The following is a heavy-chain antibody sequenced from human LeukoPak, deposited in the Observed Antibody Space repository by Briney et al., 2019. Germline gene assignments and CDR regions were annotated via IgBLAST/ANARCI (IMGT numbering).Heavy chain of an antibody. D-gene: IGHD2/OR15-2a*01. J-gene: IGHJ5*02. V-gene: IGHV4-39*01. CDR1: GGSISINNYY. CDR3: ARHFYLNRFDP. CDR2: IYYTETT. Sequence: SETLSLTCSVSGGSISINNYYWGWIRQPPGKGLEWIATIYYTETTFYSPSLKSRVTISVDTSKNQFSVRLSCVTAADTAVYYCARHFYLNRFDPWGQGIVVTVSS.